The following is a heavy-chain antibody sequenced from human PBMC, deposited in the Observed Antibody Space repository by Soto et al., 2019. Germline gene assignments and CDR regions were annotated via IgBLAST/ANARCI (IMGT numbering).Heavy chain of an antibody. CDR2: IKSKTDGGTT. D-gene: IGHD6-13*01. CDR1: GFTFSNAW. J-gene: IGHJ6*02. CDR3: TTDHPRLGSSWLFPQNYYYYGMDV. V-gene: IGHV3-15*07. Sequence: GGSLRLSCAASGFTFSNAWMNWVRQAPGKGLEWVGRIKSKTDGGTTDYAAPVKGRFTISRDDSKNTLYLQMNSLKTEDTAVYYCTTDHPRLGSSWLFPQNYYYYGMDVWGQGTTVTVSS.